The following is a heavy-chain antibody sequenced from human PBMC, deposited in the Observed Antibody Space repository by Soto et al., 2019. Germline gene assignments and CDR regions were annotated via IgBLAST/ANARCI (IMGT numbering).Heavy chain of an antibody. D-gene: IGHD3-9*01. CDR2: ISGNGGST. Sequence: EVQLVESGGGLVQPGGSLRLSCAASGFTFSSYAMHWVRQAPGKGLEYVSVISGNGGSTYYANSVKGRFTISRDNSKNTLYLQMGSLRAEDMAVYYCARAIWETYGMDVWGQGTTVTVSS. CDR1: GFTFSSYA. CDR3: ARAIWETYGMDV. J-gene: IGHJ6*02. V-gene: IGHV3-64*01.